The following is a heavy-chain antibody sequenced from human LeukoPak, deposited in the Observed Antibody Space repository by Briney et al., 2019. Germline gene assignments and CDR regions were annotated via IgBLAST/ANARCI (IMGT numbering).Heavy chain of an antibody. CDR2: ISGSGGST. CDR3: AKQGYCSSTSCPPHFDY. V-gene: IGHV3-23*01. Sequence: PGRSLRLSCAASGFTFSSYAMSWVRQAPGKGLEWVSAISGSGGSTYYADSVKGRFTISRDNSKNTLYLQMNSLRAEDTAVYYCAKQGYCSSTSCPPHFDYWGQGTLVTVSS. CDR1: GFTFSSYA. J-gene: IGHJ4*02. D-gene: IGHD2-2*01.